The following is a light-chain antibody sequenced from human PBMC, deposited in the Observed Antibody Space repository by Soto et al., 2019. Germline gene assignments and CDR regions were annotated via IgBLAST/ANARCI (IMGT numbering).Light chain of an antibody. J-gene: IGLJ2*01. Sequence: SYDLTQPLSVSVALGQTARITCGENNVVSKNVHWYQQKPGQAPVLVIYRDLNRPSGIPERFSGSNTGNTATLTISRAQAGDEAAYYCQVWDSSTVLFGGGTKLTVL. CDR1: NVVSKN. CDR3: QVWDSSTVL. V-gene: IGLV3-9*01. CDR2: RDL.